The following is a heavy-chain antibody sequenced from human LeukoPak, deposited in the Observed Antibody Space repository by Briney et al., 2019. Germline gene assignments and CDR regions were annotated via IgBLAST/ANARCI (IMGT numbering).Heavy chain of an antibody. CDR2: INPNSGGT. CDR3: ARGAYYYDSSGYPPPNWFDP. D-gene: IGHD3-22*01. J-gene: IGHJ5*02. Sequence: ASVKVSCKASGYTFTGYYMHWVRQAPGQGLEWMGWINPNSGGTNYAQKFQGRVTMTRGTSISTAYMELSRLRSDDTAVYYCARGAYYYDSSGYPPPNWFDPWGQGTLVTVSS. V-gene: IGHV1-2*02. CDR1: GYTFTGYY.